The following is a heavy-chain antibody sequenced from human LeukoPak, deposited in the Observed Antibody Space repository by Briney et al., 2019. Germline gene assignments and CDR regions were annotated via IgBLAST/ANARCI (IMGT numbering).Heavy chain of an antibody. V-gene: IGHV4-39*01. CDR3: ARHKGGWLDPFND. CDR2: IFYTGST. J-gene: IGHJ4*02. CDR1: GESVSSRNYY. Sequence: PSETLSLTCSVSGESVSSRNYYWAWIRQPPGRGLEWIANIFYTGSTYYNPSLKSRVTIFVDTSKNQFSLNLTSVTAADTAVYYCARHKGGWLDPFNDWGQGTLVTVSS. D-gene: IGHD6-19*01.